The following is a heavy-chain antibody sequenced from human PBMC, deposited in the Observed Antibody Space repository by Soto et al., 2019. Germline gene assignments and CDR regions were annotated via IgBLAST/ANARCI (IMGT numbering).Heavy chain of an antibody. V-gene: IGHV4-34*01. D-gene: IGHD3-9*01. CDR2: INHSGTA. CDR3: ASYHFLDLWTGSRHYMDV. Sequence: QVHLEQWGAGLLNPSGTLSLTCAVYGGSLSGYYWSWVRQSPGKGLEWIGEINHSGTANYNPSLKTRVTISADASKHQFSLRLTSVTAADSATYYCASYHFLDLWTGSRHYMDVWSRGTPVTVSS. J-gene: IGHJ6*03. CDR1: GGSLSGYY.